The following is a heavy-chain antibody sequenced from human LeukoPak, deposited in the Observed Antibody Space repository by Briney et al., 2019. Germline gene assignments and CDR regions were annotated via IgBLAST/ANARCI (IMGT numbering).Heavy chain of an antibody. Sequence: GGSLRLSCAASGSSLSGNAVSWVRQAPGMRPEWVAGIGPDDATFYPASVKGRFTISRDNSKNTLYLQMNSLRAEDTAVYYCAKSVLLKPADYWGQGTLVTVSS. J-gene: IGHJ4*02. CDR3: AKSVLLKPADY. D-gene: IGHD3-16*01. CDR2: IGPDDAT. CDR1: GSSLSGNA. V-gene: IGHV3-23*01.